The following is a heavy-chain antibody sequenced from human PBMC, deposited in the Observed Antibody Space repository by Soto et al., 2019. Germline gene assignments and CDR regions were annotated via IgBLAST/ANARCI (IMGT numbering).Heavy chain of an antibody. CDR1: GFIFSNYD. CDR3: VKCGFNCRPGPDF. Sequence: EVHLVESGGGLVQPGGSLRLSCAATGFIFSNYDMGWVRQAPGKGLEWVSAISHTGADPYDVDSVKGRFTTSRDNSWSTLYLQMTSVTAEDTAIYYCVKCGFNCRPGPDFWGQGTLVTVSP. D-gene: IGHD2-21*01. CDR2: ISHTGADP. J-gene: IGHJ4*02. V-gene: IGHV3-23*04.